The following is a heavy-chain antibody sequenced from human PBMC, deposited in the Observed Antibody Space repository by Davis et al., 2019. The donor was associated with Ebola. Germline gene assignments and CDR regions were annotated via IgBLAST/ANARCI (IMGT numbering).Heavy chain of an antibody. Sequence: PGGSLRLSCAASGFTFSSYWMHWVRQAPGKGLVWVSRINSDGSSTSYADSVKGRFTISRDNAKNTLYLQMNSLRAEDTAVYYCAREGGAYYDILTGYYNYYYYYGMDVWGQGTTVTVSS. V-gene: IGHV3-74*01. CDR2: INSDGSST. J-gene: IGHJ6*02. D-gene: IGHD3-9*01. CDR3: AREGGAYYDILTGYYNYYYYYGMDV. CDR1: GFTFSSYW.